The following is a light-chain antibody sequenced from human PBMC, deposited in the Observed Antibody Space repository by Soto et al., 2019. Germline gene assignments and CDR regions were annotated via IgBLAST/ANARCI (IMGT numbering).Light chain of an antibody. CDR2: WAS. V-gene: IGKV4-1*01. J-gene: IGKJ1*01. CDR1: QSVLDTSNNNNKNY. Sequence: DIVMTQSPDSLAVSLGERATINCKSSQSVLDTSNNNNKNYLAWYQQKPGQHPKLLISWASTRASGVPDRFSGGGSGTDFTLTISSLQAEDVAVYYCQQYYTTPVTFGQGTKVEIK. CDR3: QQYYTTPVT.